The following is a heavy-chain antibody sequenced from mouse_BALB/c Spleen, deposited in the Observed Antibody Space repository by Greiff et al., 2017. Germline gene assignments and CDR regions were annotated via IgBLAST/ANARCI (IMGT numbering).Heavy chain of an antibody. V-gene: IGHV3-6*02. J-gene: IGHJ3*01. CDR2: ISYDGSN. CDR1: GYSITSGYY. Sequence: EVQLQESGPGLVKPSQSLSLTCSVTGYSITSGYYWYWIRQFPGNKLEWMGYISYDGSNNYNPSLKNRISITRDTSKNQFFLKLNSVTTEDTATYYCAREGYGNYVGFAYWGQGTLVTVSA. D-gene: IGHD2-1*01. CDR3: AREGYGNYVGFAY.